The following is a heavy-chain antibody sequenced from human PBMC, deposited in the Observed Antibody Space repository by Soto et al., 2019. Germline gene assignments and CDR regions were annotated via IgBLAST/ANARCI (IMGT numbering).Heavy chain of an antibody. CDR1: GGSFSGYY. Sequence: SETLSLTCAVYGGSFSGYYWSWIRQPPGKGLEWIGEINHGGSTNYNPSLKSRVTISVDTSKNQFSLKLSSVTAADTAVYYCAIFSRRSFEWFHWSGLDVWGQGTPVTVSS. J-gene: IGHJ6*02. CDR3: AIFSRRSFEWFHWSGLDV. D-gene: IGHD3-3*01. CDR2: INHGGST. V-gene: IGHV4-34*01.